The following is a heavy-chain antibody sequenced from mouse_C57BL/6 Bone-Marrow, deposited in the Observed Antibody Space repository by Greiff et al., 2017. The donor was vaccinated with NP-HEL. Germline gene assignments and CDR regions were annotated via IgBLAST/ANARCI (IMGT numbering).Heavy chain of an antibody. J-gene: IGHJ2*01. CDR2: IDPSDSYT. D-gene: IGHD4-1*01. V-gene: IGHV1-50*01. Sequence: QVQLQQPGAELVKPGASVKLSCKASGYTFTSYWMQWVKQRPGQGLEWIGEIDPSDSYTNYNQKFKGKATLTVDTSSSTAYMQISSLTSEDSAVYYCARRANWDYFDYWGQGTTLTVSS. CDR3: ARRANWDYFDY. CDR1: GYTFTSYW.